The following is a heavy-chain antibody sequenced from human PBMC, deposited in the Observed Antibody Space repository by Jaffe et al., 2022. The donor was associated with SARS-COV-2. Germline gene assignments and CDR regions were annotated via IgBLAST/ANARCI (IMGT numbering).Heavy chain of an antibody. J-gene: IGHJ5*02. V-gene: IGHV4-39*01. D-gene: IGHD2-2*01. CDR1: GGSISSSSHY. CDR2: ISYSGNT. Sequence: QLQLQESGPGLVKPSETLSLTCTVSGGSISSSSHYWGWIRQPPGKGLEWIGSISYSGNTYYKPSLKSRVTISVDTSKKQFSLKLSSVTAADTAVYFCARYCSSTNCGYWFDPWGQGTLVIVSS. CDR3: ARYCSSTNCGYWFDP.